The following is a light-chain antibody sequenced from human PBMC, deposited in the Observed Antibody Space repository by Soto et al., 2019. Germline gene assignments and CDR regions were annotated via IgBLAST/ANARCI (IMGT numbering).Light chain of an antibody. CDR3: NSYAGTKNLV. J-gene: IGLJ2*01. V-gene: IGLV2-8*01. CDR2: DVN. CDR1: SSDVGGHNY. Sequence: QSALTQPPSASGSPGQSVTISCTGTSSDVGGHNYVSWYQQHPDKAPKLIIYDVNKRPSGVPDRFSGSKSGNTASLTVSGLQAEDEADYYCNSYAGTKNLVFGGGTKVTVL.